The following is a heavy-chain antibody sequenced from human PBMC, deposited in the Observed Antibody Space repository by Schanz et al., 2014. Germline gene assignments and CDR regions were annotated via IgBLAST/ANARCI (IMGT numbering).Heavy chain of an antibody. V-gene: IGHV1-8*01. CDR3: ARGGYSSGWYDRDIAHFDY. D-gene: IGHD6-19*01. J-gene: IGHJ4*02. CDR1: GYPFTSDD. Sequence: QVQLVQSGAEVKKPGASVKVSCRASGYPFTSDDITWVRQAPGQGLEWMGWMNPNSGDTGYPRKFQDRVTMTRNASISTAYMELNSLTSEDTAVYYCARGGYSSGWYDRDIAHFDYWGQGTLVTVSS. CDR2: MNPNSGDT.